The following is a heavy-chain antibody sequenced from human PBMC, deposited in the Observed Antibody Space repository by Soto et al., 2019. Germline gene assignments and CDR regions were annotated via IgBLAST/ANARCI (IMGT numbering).Heavy chain of an antibody. CDR2: ISSRSDI. CDR1: GFTFSTYS. Sequence: GGSLRLSCVGSGFTFSTYSINWVRQAPGKGLEWASSISSRSDIYYADSVKGRFTISRDNAKNSVSLQMNSLRAEDTAVYYCAREYTAWPLAYGLDVWGQGTTVTVSS. J-gene: IGHJ6*02. D-gene: IGHD2-2*02. CDR3: AREYTAWPLAYGLDV. V-gene: IGHV3-21*01.